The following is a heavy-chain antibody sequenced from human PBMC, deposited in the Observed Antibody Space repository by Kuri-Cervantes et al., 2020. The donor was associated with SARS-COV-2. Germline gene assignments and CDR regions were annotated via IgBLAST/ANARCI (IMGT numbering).Heavy chain of an antibody. D-gene: IGHD3-9*01. CDR3: ARETFLTRGPMPAPLLDY. Sequence: ASVKVSCKASGHSFTSYGISWVRQAPGQGLEWMGWISAYNVNTNYAQKLQGRVTMTTDTSTSTAYMELRSLRSDDTAVYYCARETFLTRGPMPAPLLDYWGQGTLVTVSS. CDR2: ISAYNVNT. CDR1: GHSFTSYG. J-gene: IGHJ4*02. V-gene: IGHV1-18*01.